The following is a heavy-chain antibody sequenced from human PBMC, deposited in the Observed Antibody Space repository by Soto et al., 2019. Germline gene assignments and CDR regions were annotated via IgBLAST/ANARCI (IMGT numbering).Heavy chain of an antibody. D-gene: IGHD6-13*01. V-gene: IGHV4-34*01. CDR2: ITHSGST. J-gene: IGHJ4*02. CDR3: ARRGSSWYHSFDY. Sequence: SETLSLTRAGSGGAFSGFFWSWIRPPPGKGLEWIGGITHSGSTDYNPSLKTRVTISVDTSNNLFSLKLTSVTAADTAVYFCARRGSSWYHSFDYWGQGALVTVSS. CDR1: GGAFSGFF.